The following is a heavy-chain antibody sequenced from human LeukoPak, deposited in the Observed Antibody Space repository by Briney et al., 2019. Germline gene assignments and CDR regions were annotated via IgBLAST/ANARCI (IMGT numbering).Heavy chain of an antibody. CDR3: ALGDHIDY. CDR2: INHSGST. J-gene: IGHJ4*02. Sequence: SETLSLTCAAYGGSFSGYYWSWIRQPPGKGLEWIGEINHSGSTNYNPSLKSRVTISVDTSKNQFSLKLSSVTAADTAVYYCALGDHIDYWGQGTLVTVSS. D-gene: IGHD4-17*01. V-gene: IGHV4-34*01. CDR1: GGSFSGYY.